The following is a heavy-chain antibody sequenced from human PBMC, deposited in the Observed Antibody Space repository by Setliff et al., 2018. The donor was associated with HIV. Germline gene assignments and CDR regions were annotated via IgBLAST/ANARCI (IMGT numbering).Heavy chain of an antibody. D-gene: IGHD7-27*01. Sequence: ASVKVSCKASGYSFLSYDISWVRQATGQGLEWMGWMNPDTGYTGFAQKFQGRVTMTRNTSIGAAYMELSSLRSEDTAVYYCARDETWGSLYYGLDVWGQGTTVTAP. CDR2: MNPDTGYT. CDR3: ARDETWGSLYYGLDV. CDR1: GYSFLSYD. V-gene: IGHV1-8*01. J-gene: IGHJ6*02.